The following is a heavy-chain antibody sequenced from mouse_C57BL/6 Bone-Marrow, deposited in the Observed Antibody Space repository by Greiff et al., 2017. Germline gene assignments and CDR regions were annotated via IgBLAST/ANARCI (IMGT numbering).Heavy chain of an antibody. V-gene: IGHV1-54*01. D-gene: IGHD1-1*01. CDR2: INPGSGGT. Sequence: VQLQQSGAELVRPGTSVKVSCKASGYAFTNYLIEWVKQRPGQGLEWIGVINPGSGGTNYNEKFKGKATLTADKSSSTAYMQLSSLTSEDSAVYFCARRVYYYGSSYDYWGQGTTLTVSS. J-gene: IGHJ2*01. CDR3: ARRVYYYGSSYDY. CDR1: GYAFTNYL.